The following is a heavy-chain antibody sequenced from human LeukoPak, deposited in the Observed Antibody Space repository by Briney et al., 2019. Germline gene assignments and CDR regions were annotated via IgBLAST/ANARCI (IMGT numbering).Heavy chain of an antibody. CDR3: ARVTRYADRRDHYYMDV. D-gene: IGHD4-17*01. J-gene: IGHJ6*03. CDR2: IRYSGRV. CDR1: GGSISGDRYY. Sequence: PSETLSLTCTVSGGSISGDRYYWGWFRQPPGKGPEWIGNIRYSGRVYYSASLQSRATISVDTSKNQSPLKLNSLTAADTAVYFCARVTRYADRRDHYYMDVWGKGTTVIVSS. V-gene: IGHV4-39*06.